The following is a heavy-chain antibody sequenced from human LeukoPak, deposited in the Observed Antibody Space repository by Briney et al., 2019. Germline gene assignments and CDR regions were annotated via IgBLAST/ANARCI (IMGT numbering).Heavy chain of an antibody. CDR1: GFTFSRYW. D-gene: IGHD3-10*01. J-gene: IGHJ4*02. Sequence: GGSLRLSCAASGFTFSRYWMRWVRQAPGKGLEGVANIKNDGSEEYYVDSVKGRFTISRDNARNSLFLQMNSLTVEDTAVYYCARAIRGSAVDTGNRWGQGTLVTVSS. CDR2: IKNDGSEE. CDR3: ARAIRGSAVDTGNR. V-gene: IGHV3-7*01.